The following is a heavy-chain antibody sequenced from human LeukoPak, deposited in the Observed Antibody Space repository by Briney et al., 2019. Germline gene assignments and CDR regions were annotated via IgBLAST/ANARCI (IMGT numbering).Heavy chain of an antibody. Sequence: APVKVSCKASGYTFTAYTMNWVRQAPGQGLKWLGWINTNTGNPTYAQDFTGRFVFSLDTSVSTAYLQISSLKAEDTAVYYCARGMFGHRRVPFDPWGQGTLVTVSS. J-gene: IGHJ5*02. CDR2: INTNTGNP. CDR3: ARGMFGHRRVPFDP. V-gene: IGHV7-4-1*02. D-gene: IGHD3-16*01. CDR1: GYTFTAYT.